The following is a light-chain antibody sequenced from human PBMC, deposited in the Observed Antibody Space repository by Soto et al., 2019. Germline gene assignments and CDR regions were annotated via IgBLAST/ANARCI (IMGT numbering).Light chain of an antibody. CDR3: QQYYITPLT. J-gene: IGKJ4*01. CDR1: QSVLYSTNNKNY. Sequence: DIVMTQSPDSLAVSLGERATINCKSSQSVLYSTNNKNYLAWYQQKPGQPPKLLIYWAATRESGVPDRFSGSGSGTEFTLTISSLQAEDVAFYYCQQYYITPLTFGGGTKVEIK. CDR2: WAA. V-gene: IGKV4-1*01.